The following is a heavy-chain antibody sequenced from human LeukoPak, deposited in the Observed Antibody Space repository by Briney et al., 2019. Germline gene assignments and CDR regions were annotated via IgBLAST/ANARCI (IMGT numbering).Heavy chain of an antibody. D-gene: IGHD3-3*01. V-gene: IGHV1-8*02. J-gene: IGHJ4*02. Sequence: GASVKVSCKASGYTFTSYDINWVRQATGQGLEWMGWMNPNSGNTGYAQKFQGRVNMTRDTSTSIVYMELRSLGSEDTAVYYCARGIPSHFDFWSGYLFDYWGQGTLVTVSS. CDR1: GYTFTSYD. CDR2: MNPNSGNT. CDR3: ARGIPSHFDFWSGYLFDY.